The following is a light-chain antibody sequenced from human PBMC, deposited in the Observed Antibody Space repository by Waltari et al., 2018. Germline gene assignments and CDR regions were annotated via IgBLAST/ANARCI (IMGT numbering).Light chain of an antibody. Sequence: QSALTQPAPVPASPGQSITIPCTGTSTDVGVYNTVSWYQLHPGKAPKLMIYDVTKWPSGVSNRFSGSKSGNTASLTISGLQAEDEADYYCSSYTSSSTWVFGGGTKLTVL. CDR3: SSYTSSSTWV. CDR1: STDVGVYNT. CDR2: DVT. J-gene: IGLJ3*02. V-gene: IGLV2-14*01.